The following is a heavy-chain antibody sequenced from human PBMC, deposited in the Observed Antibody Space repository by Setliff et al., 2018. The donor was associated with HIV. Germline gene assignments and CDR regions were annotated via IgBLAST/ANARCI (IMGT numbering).Heavy chain of an antibody. Sequence: GASVKVSCKTSGDKFGSFDINWVRQASGQGLEWVGWVYASTGHTAYARKFEGRVTMTWDPSTGIGYMELNSLRADDTAVYYCARGIDILVKMGIYYHYMDAWGKGTTVTVSS. V-gene: IGHV1-8*01. J-gene: IGHJ6*03. CDR1: GDKFGSFD. CDR3: ARGIDILVKMGIYYHYMDA. CDR2: VYASTGHT. D-gene: IGHD2-15*01.